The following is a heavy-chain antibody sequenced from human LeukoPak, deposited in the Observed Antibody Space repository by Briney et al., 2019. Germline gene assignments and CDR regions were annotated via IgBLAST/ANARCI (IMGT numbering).Heavy chain of an antibody. J-gene: IGHJ4*02. CDR1: GGSISSYY. D-gene: IGHD3-22*01. Sequence: SETLSLTCSVSGGSISSYYWSWIRQPPGKGLEWIGYIYYSGSTNYNPSLKSRVTISVDTSKNQFSLKLSSVTAADTAVYYCARVRPEYYDSSGALDYWGQGTLVTVSS. CDR3: ARVRPEYYDSSGALDY. V-gene: IGHV4-59*08. CDR2: IYYSGST.